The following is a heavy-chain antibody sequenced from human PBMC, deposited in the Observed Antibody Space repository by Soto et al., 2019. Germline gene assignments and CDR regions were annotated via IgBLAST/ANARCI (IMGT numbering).Heavy chain of an antibody. Sequence: ETLSLTCTVSGCSISRYHWSRIRPPPGKGLEWIGYIFYSGSTNYNPSLKSRVTISVATAKNQFSLRAEDTAIYYCAKELNWNYNYFEYWGPGTPVTVSS. V-gene: IGHV4-59*01. CDR3: AKELNWNYNYFEY. CDR1: GCSISRYH. CDR2: IFYSGST. D-gene: IGHD1-7*01. J-gene: IGHJ4*02.